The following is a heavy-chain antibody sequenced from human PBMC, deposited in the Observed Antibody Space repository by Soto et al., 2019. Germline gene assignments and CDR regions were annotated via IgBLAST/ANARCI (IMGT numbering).Heavy chain of an antibody. Sequence: DSVQVSCKASGYTFSSYAMHWVRQAPGQRLEWMGWINAGYGNTKSSQKFQDRVTISRDTSASTAYMELTSLRSEDTAVYYCARDTGDGTFDFWGQGTMVTVSS. CDR3: ARDTGDGTFDF. CDR1: GYTFSSYA. D-gene: IGHD7-27*01. V-gene: IGHV1-3*01. CDR2: INAGYGNT. J-gene: IGHJ4*02.